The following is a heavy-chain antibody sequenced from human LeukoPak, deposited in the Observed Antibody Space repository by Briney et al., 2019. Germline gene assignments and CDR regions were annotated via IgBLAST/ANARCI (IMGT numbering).Heavy chain of an antibody. CDR2: IHYSGRT. V-gene: IGHV4-59*11. D-gene: IGHD2-15*01. J-gene: IGHJ3*02. Sequence: SETLSLTCSVSGGSISRHFWSWIRQPPGKGLDWIAFIHYSGRTKYNPSLQSRVTISIDTSENNFSLKLTSVTAADTAVYYCARLLDNDRRGGPDTFDRWGQGTVVSVSS. CDR1: GGSISRHF. CDR3: ARLLDNDRRGGPDTFDR.